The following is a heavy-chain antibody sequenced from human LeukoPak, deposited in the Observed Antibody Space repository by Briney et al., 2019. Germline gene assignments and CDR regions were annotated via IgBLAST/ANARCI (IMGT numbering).Heavy chain of an antibody. CDR3: ARRGGSNSFDY. D-gene: IGHD1-26*01. Sequence: SETLSLTCTVSGGSISSGGYYWSWIRQPPGKGLEWIGYIYYSGSTNYNPSLKSRVTISVDTSKNQFSLKLSSVTAADTAVYYCARRGGSNSFDYWGQGTLVTVSS. CDR2: IYYSGST. CDR1: GGSISSGGYY. J-gene: IGHJ4*02. V-gene: IGHV4-61*08.